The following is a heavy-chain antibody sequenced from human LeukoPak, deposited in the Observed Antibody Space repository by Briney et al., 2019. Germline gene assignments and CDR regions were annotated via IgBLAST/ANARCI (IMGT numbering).Heavy chain of an antibody. CDR3: ARDYYGSGVRWFDP. D-gene: IGHD3-10*01. V-gene: IGHV1-18*04. CDR2: ISAYNGNT. CDR1: GYTFTGYY. J-gene: IGHJ5*02. Sequence: ASVKVSCKASGYTFTGYYMHWVRQAPGQGLEWMGWISAYNGNTNYAQKLQGRVTMTTDTSTSTAYMELRSLRSDDTAVYYCARDYYGSGVRWFDPWGQGTLVTVSS.